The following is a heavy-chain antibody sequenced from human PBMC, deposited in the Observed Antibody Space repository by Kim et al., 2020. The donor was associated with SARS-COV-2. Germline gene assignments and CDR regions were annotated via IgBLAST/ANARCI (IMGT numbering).Heavy chain of an antibody. V-gene: IGHV2-5*01. Sequence: RYRPSLKSRLTITKDTSKHQVVLTMTNMYPVDTATYYCAHRRPLGYGMDVWGQGTTVTVSS. J-gene: IGHJ6*02. CDR3: AHRRPLGYGMDV.